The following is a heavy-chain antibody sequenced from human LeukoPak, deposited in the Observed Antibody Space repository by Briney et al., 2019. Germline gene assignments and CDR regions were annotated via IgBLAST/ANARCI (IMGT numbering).Heavy chain of an antibody. CDR3: ARRETGSGDYRSLNY. Sequence: GASVKVSCKASGYTFTDYYMHWVRQAPGQGLEWMGWVDPNSGGSNYAQTFQGRVTMTRDTSISTAYMEVSRLRYDDTAVYYCARRETGSGDYRSLNYWGQGTLVTVSS. CDR2: VDPNSGGS. V-gene: IGHV1-2*02. CDR1: GYTFTDYY. D-gene: IGHD3-10*01. J-gene: IGHJ4*02.